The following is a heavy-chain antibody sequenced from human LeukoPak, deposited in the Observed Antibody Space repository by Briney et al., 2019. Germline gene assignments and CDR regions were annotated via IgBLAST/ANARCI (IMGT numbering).Heavy chain of an antibody. V-gene: IGHV3-11*01. CDR2: ISSSGSTI. Sequence: PGGSLRLSCAASGFTFSDYYMSWIRQAPGKGLEWVSYISSSGSTIYYADSVKGRFTISRDNAKNSLYLQMNSLRAEDTAVYYCAKNDFWSGYPAYFDYWGQGTLVTVSS. J-gene: IGHJ4*02. CDR3: AKNDFWSGYPAYFDY. D-gene: IGHD3-3*01. CDR1: GFTFSDYY.